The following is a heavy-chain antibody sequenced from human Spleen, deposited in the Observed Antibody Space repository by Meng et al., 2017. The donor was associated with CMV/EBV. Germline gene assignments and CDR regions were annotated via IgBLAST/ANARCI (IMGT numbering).Heavy chain of an antibody. V-gene: IGHV4-34*01. CDR2: INHSGST. CDR1: GGSFSGYD. D-gene: IGHD5-18*01. Sequence: AVYGGSFSGYDWSWIRQPPGKGLEWIGEINHSGSTNYNPSLKSRVTISVDTSKNQFSLKLSSVTAADTAVYYCARELVKGYYYFDYWGQGTLVTVSS. CDR3: ARELVKGYYYFDY. J-gene: IGHJ4*02.